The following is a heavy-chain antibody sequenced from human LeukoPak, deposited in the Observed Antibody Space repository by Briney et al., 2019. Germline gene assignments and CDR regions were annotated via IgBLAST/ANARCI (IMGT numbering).Heavy chain of an antibody. V-gene: IGHV3-48*04. CDR1: GFTFNNYA. Sequence: GGSLRLSCTASGFTFNNYAMAWVRQAPGKGLEWVSYISSSGSTIYYADSVKGRFTISRDNAKNSLYLQMNSLRAEDTAVYYCASIAVDFDYWGQGTLVTVSS. J-gene: IGHJ4*02. D-gene: IGHD6-19*01. CDR2: ISSSGSTI. CDR3: ASIAVDFDY.